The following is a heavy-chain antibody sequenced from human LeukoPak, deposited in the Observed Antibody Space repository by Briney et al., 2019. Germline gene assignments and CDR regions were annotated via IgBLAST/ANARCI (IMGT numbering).Heavy chain of an antibody. Sequence: PSETLSLTCTVSGDSISSGSYYWGWLRQPRGKGLEWIGNIFNGGSTYYNPSLKSRVTISLDTSKNQFSLRLTSVTAADTAVYFCARSRGVPRWFGPWGQGTLVTVSS. J-gene: IGHJ5*02. V-gene: IGHV4-39*07. D-gene: IGHD5-24*01. CDR2: IFNGGST. CDR1: GDSISSGSYY. CDR3: ARSRGVPRWFGP.